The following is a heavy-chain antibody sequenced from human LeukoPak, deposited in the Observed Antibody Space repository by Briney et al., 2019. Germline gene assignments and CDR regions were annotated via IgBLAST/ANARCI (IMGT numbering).Heavy chain of an antibody. CDR3: ARHVDCSSTSCYNPTIDY. J-gene: IGHJ4*02. D-gene: IGHD2-2*01. CDR2: IYTSGST. V-gene: IGHV4-61*02. Sequence: SETLSLTCTVSGGSISSGSYYWSWIRQPAGKGLEWIGRIYTSGSTNYNPSLKSRVTISVDTSKNQFSLKLSSVTAADTAVYYCARHVDCSSTSCYNPTIDYWGQGTLVTVSS. CDR1: GGSISSGSYY.